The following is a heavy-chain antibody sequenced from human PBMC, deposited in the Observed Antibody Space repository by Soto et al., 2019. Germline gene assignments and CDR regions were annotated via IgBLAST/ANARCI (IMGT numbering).Heavy chain of an antibody. D-gene: IGHD2-2*01. V-gene: IGHV4-34*01. CDR3: ARDVFCTSTTCRVGNWFDP. J-gene: IGHJ5*02. CDR1: GGSFSGYY. Sequence: PSDTLSLTCVVYGGSFSGYYWSWIRKSTGKGLETQGGINHRGSTNYNPSLESRVTISVDTSNNQFSLKLPSVTAADTAMYYCARDVFCTSTTCRVGNWFDPWGQGTLVTVSS. CDR2: INHRGST.